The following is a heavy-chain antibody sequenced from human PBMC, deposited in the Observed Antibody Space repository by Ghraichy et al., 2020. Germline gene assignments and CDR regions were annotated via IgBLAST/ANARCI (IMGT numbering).Heavy chain of an antibody. CDR3: ARRFHDSSGYFWGGFDY. J-gene: IGHJ4*02. CDR2: MFYTGST. V-gene: IGHV4-59*08. Sequence: SETLSLTCTVSGGSMNSHYWSWIRQPPGNGLEWLGYMFYTGSTSYNPSLKSRVTISIDTSENQFSLTLSSVTAADTAVYYCARRFHDSSGYFWGGFDYWGQGSLVTVSS. D-gene: IGHD3-22*01. CDR1: GGSMNSHY.